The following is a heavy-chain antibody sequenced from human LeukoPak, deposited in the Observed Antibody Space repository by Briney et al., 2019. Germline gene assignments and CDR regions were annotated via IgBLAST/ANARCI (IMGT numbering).Heavy chain of an antibody. V-gene: IGHV4-30-2*01. D-gene: IGHD6-19*01. CDR2: IYHSGST. Sequence: SETLSLTCTVSGGSISSGGYYWSWIRQPPGKGLEWIGYIYHSGSTYYNPSLKSRVTIAVDTSKNQFSLKLSSVTAADTAVYYCARDSGYASGWYGMSGSYYYGMDVWGQGTTVTVSS. CDR1: GGSISSGGYY. CDR3: ARDSGYASGWYGMSGSYYYGMDV. J-gene: IGHJ6*02.